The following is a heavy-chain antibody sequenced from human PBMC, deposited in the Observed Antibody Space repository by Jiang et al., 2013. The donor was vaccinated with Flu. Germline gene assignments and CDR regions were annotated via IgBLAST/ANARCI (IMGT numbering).Heavy chain of an antibody. CDR1: RCTFTTYW. CDR2: IYPGDSDT. Sequence: GAEVKKPGESLKISCEGSRCTFTTYWIGWVRQMPGKGLEWMGIIYPGDSDTRYSPSFQGQVTISADKSISTAYLQWSSLKASDTAMYYCARSSGNYSAVFDYWGQGTLVTVSS. D-gene: IGHD1-26*01. V-gene: IGHV5-51*03. J-gene: IGHJ4*02. CDR3: ARSSGNYSAVFDY.